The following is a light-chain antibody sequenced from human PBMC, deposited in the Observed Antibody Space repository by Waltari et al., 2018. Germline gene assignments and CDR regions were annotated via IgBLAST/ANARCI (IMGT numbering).Light chain of an antibody. CDR2: WAS. Sequence: DIVLTQSPDSLVVPLAERATINCKASQNVLYNSNNKYYLGWYQQKPGKPPKLLIYWASTRESGVPDRFSGTGSGTDFTLTISSLQAEDVAVYYCHQYFSPHWTFGQGTKVEIK. J-gene: IGKJ1*01. CDR3: HQYFSPHWT. CDR1: QNVLYNSNNKYY. V-gene: IGKV4-1*01.